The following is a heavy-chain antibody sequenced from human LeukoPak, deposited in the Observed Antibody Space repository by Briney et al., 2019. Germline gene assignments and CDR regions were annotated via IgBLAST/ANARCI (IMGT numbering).Heavy chain of an antibody. J-gene: IGHJ4*02. D-gene: IGHD6-13*01. V-gene: IGHV5-51*01. CDR1: GYTFTSYW. CDR2: IYPGDSDI. CDR3: ARLQYSSSCFDY. Sequence: GESLQISYKGSGYTFTSYWIAWVRQMPGRGLEWMGIIYPGDSDIRYSPSFQGQVTISADKSISTAYLQWSSLKASDTAMYYCARLQYSSSCFDYWGQGTLVTVSS.